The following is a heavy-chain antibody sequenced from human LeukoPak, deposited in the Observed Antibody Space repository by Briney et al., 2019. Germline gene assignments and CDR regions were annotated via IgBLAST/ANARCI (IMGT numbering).Heavy chain of an antibody. Sequence: GEALKISSKAAAYIFSSYWIGCVRQMPRIRLEWMGFIWPGDSSPRYSPSSQGQGTISAYQSINTSYLQSASLKASDPAISHCARQPRYSSTSNDAFAIWGPGTMVTVSS. CDR2: IWPGDSSP. V-gene: IGHV5-51*01. D-gene: IGHD5-12*01. CDR1: AYIFSSYW. CDR3: ARQPRYSSTSNDAFAI. J-gene: IGHJ3*02.